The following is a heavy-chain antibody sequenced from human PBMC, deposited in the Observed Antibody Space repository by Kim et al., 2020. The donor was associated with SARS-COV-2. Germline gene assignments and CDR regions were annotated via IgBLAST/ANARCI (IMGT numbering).Heavy chain of an antibody. CDR3: ARVIGDYFPYYFDY. J-gene: IGHJ4*02. V-gene: IGHV4-59*01. D-gene: IGHD4-17*01. Sequence: NPSLKSRVTISVDTSKNQFALKLSSVTAADTAVYYCARVIGDYFPYYFDYWGQGTLVTVSS.